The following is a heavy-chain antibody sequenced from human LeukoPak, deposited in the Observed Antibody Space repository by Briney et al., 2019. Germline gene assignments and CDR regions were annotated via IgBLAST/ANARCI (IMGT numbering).Heavy chain of an antibody. CDR2: INPNSGGT. Sequence: ASVKVSCKASGYTFTGYYMHWVRQAPGQGLEWMGWINPNSGGTNYAQKFQGRVTMTRDTSISTAYMELSRLRSDDTAVYYCAREMVRGVIITGNWFDPWGQGTLVTVSS. V-gene: IGHV1-2*02. CDR3: AREMVRGVIITGNWFDP. D-gene: IGHD3-10*01. CDR1: GYTFTGYY. J-gene: IGHJ5*02.